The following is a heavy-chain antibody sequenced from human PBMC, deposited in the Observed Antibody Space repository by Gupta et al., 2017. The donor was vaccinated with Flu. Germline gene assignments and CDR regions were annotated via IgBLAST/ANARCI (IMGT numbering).Heavy chain of an antibody. CDR1: GFTFSSYG. D-gene: IGHD3-3*01. Sequence: QVQLVESGGGVVQPGRSLRLSCAASGFTFSSYGMHWVRQAPGKGLEWVAVIWYDGSNKYYADSVKGRFTISRDNSKNTLYLQMNSLRAEDTAVYYCARDLRFLEWLALDYWGQGTLVTVSS. V-gene: IGHV3-33*01. J-gene: IGHJ4*02. CDR2: IWYDGSNK. CDR3: ARDLRFLEWLALDY.